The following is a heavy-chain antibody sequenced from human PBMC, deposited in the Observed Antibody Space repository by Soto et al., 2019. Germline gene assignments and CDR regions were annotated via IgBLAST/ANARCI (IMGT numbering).Heavy chain of an antibody. V-gene: IGHV4-30-4*01. J-gene: IGHJ4*02. CDR1: GGSISSGDYY. CDR2: IYYSGST. D-gene: IGHD3-22*01. CDR3: TTYDSSGARFDY. Sequence: PSETLSLTCTVSGGSISSGDYYWSWIRQPPGKGLEWIGYIYYSGSTYYNPSLKSRVTISVDTSKNQFSLKLSSVTAADTAVYYCTTYDSSGARFDYWGQGTQVSVSS.